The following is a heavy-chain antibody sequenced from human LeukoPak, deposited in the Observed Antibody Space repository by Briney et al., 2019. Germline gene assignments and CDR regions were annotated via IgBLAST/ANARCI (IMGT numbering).Heavy chain of an antibody. CDR3: ARDPVGDAFDI. V-gene: IGHV3-66*02. J-gene: IGHJ3*02. Sequence: GGSLRLSCAASGFTFSSYSMNWVRQAPGKGLEWVSVIYSGGSTYYADSVKGRFTISRDNSKNTLYLQMNSLRAEDTAVYYCARDPVGDAFDIWGQGTMVTVSS. CDR2: IYSGGST. CDR1: GFTFSSYS.